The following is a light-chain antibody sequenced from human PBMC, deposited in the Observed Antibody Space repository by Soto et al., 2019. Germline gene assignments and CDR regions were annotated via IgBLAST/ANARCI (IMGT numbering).Light chain of an antibody. Sequence: DIHLTQSPSTLSASVGDRILVACLASQIINNWVAWYQQKPGKAPKVLIYKASSLKSGVPSRFSGSGSGTEFTLTISSLQSDDFATYYCQQYNSYSWTFGQGTKVDI. V-gene: IGKV1-5*03. CDR2: KAS. CDR1: QIINNW. J-gene: IGKJ1*01. CDR3: QQYNSYSWT.